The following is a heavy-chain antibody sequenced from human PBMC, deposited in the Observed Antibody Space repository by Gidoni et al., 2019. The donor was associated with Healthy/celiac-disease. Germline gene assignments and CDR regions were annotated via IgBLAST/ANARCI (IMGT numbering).Heavy chain of an antibody. CDR3: ARVGGYSYPFDY. CDR1: GGSFSGYY. J-gene: IGHJ4*02. CDR2: INHSGST. V-gene: IGHV4-34*01. Sequence: VQLQQWGAGLLKPSETLSLTCAVYGGSFSGYYWSWIRQPPGKGLEWIGEINHSGSTNYNPSLKSRVTISVDTSKNQFSLKLSSVTAADTAVYYCARVGGYSYPFDYWGQGTLVTVSS. D-gene: IGHD5-18*01.